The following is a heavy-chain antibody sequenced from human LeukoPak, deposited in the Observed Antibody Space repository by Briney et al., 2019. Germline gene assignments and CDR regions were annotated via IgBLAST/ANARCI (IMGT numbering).Heavy chain of an antibody. CDR2: IIPNSGDT. V-gene: IGHV1-2*02. D-gene: IGHD2-2*02. CDR1: RYTFTDYY. Sequence: GASVKVSCKTFRYTFTDYYIHWVRQAPGQGLEWMGWIIPNSGDTNYAQKFQGRVTMTRDTSTSTAYMELSRLRSDDTAVYYCARGSYITSTDYWGQGTLVTVSS. CDR3: ARGSYITSTDY. J-gene: IGHJ4*02.